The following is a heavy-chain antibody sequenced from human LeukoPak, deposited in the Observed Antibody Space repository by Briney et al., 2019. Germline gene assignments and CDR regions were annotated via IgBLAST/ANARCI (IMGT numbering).Heavy chain of an antibody. CDR1: GFTFSSYA. CDR3: ARDSDCGGDCYSLYYYYYGMDV. V-gene: IGHV3-30-3*01. J-gene: IGHJ6*02. Sequence: SGGSLRLSCAASGFTFSSYAMHWVRQAPGKGLEWVAVIPYDGSNKYYADSVKGRFTISRDNSKNTLYLQMNSLRAEDTAVYYCARDSDCGGDCYSLYYYYYGMDVWGQGTTVTVSS. CDR2: IPYDGSNK. D-gene: IGHD2-21*02.